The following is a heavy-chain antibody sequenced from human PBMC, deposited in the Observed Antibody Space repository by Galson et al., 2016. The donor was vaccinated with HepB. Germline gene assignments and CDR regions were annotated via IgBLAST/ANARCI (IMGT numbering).Heavy chain of an antibody. Sequence: SLRLSCAASGFTFSGYGMHWLRQAPGKGLEWVAADSMDGRRKFYADSVKVRFTISRDNSNNILFLQMSSLRVDDTAVYFCAKRHEYCPPVGCSVDYWGQGTLVSVSS. CDR1: GFTFSGYG. D-gene: IGHD2/OR15-2a*01. CDR2: DSMDGRRK. J-gene: IGHJ4*02. CDR3: AKRHEYCPPVGCSVDY. V-gene: IGHV3-30*18.